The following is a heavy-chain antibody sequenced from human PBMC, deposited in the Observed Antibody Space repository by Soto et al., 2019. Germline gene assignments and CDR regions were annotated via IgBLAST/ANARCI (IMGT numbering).Heavy chain of an antibody. J-gene: IGHJ6*02. CDR2: IIPIFGTA. CDR1: GGTFSSYA. Sequence: QVQLVQSGAEVKKPGSSVKVSCKASGGTFSSYAISWVRQAPGQGLEWMGGIIPIFGTANYAQKFQGRVTITADESTSTAYMALSSLRSEDTAVYYCARTHRSTSAHYYYYYGMDVWGQGTTVTVSS. CDR3: ARTHRSTSAHYYYYYGMDV. V-gene: IGHV1-69*01. D-gene: IGHD2-2*01.